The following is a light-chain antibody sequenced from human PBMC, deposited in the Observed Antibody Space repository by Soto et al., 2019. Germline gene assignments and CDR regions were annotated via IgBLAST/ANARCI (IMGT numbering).Light chain of an antibody. CDR2: TNN. CDR1: SSNIGSNT. CDR3: AAWDDSLNGVV. J-gene: IGLJ2*01. V-gene: IGLV1-44*01. Sequence: QSVLTQPPSASGTPGQRVTISCSGSSSNIGSNTVSWYQQLPGTAPKLLIYTNNQRPSGVPDRVSGSKSGTSASLASRGLLSEYEAVYYGAAWDDSLNGVVCGVGTPLTVL.